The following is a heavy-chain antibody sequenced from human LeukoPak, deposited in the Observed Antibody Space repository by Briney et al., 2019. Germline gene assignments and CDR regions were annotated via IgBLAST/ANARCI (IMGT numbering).Heavy chain of an antibody. V-gene: IGHV3-11*01. J-gene: IGHJ6*02. CDR2: ISSSGSTI. CDR3: ARAPAAAGFYYYYGMDV. Sequence: GGSLRLSCAASGFTFSDYYMSWIRQAPGKGLEWVSYISSSGSTIYYADSVKGRFTISRDNAKNSLYLQMNSLRAEDMAVYYCARAPAAAGFYYYYGMDVWGQGTTVTVSS. CDR1: GFTFSDYY. D-gene: IGHD6-13*01.